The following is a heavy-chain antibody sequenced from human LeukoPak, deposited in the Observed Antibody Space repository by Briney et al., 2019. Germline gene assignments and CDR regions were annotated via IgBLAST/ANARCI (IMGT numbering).Heavy chain of an antibody. V-gene: IGHV4-39*01. Sequence: SETLSLTCTVSGGSISSSSYYWGWIRQPPGKGLEWIGSIYYSGSTYYNPSLKSRVTMSVDTSKNQFSLKLSSVTAADTAVYYCARRLLWFGESFDYWGQGTLVTVSS. CDR1: GGSISSSSYY. D-gene: IGHD3-10*01. J-gene: IGHJ4*02. CDR2: IYYSGST. CDR3: ARRLLWFGESFDY.